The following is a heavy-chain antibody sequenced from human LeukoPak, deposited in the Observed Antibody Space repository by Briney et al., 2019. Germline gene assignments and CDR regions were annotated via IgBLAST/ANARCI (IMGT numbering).Heavy chain of an antibody. Sequence: SGTLSLTCAVSGGSISSSNWWSWVRQPPGKGLEWIGEIYHSGSTNYNPSLKSRVTISVDTSKNQFSLKLSSVTAADTAVYYCARGRRAYSAAAGTGDYWGQGTLVTVSS. CDR3: ARGRRAYSAAAGTGDY. CDR1: GGSISSSNW. J-gene: IGHJ4*02. D-gene: IGHD6-13*01. CDR2: IYHSGST. V-gene: IGHV4-4*02.